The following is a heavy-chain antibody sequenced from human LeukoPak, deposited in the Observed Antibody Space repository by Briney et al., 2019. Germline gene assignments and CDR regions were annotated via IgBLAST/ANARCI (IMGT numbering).Heavy chain of an antibody. CDR2: IIPILGIT. Sequence: SVKVSCKASGGTFSSYTISWVRQAPGQGLEWMGRIIPILGITNYAQKFQGRGSITADKSTSTAYMELSSLRSEDTAVYYCARAEVQELPAAGMDVWGKGTTVTVSS. J-gene: IGHJ6*03. D-gene: IGHD1-7*01. CDR1: GGTFSSYT. V-gene: IGHV1-69*02. CDR3: ARAEVQELPAAGMDV.